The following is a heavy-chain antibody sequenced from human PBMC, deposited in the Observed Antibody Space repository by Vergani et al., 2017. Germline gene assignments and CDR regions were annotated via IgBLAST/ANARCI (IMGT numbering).Heavy chain of an antibody. CDR2: INHSGST. J-gene: IGHJ4*02. Sequence: QVQLQQWGAGLLKPSETLSLTCAVYGGSFSGYYWSWIRQPPGKGLEWIGEINHSGSTNYNPSLKSRVTISVDTSKNQFSLKLSSVTAADTAVYYCAKASSGYSYAAAIDYWGQGTLVTVSS. CDR1: GGSFSGYY. CDR3: AKASSGYSYAAAIDY. D-gene: IGHD5-18*01. V-gene: IGHV4-34*01.